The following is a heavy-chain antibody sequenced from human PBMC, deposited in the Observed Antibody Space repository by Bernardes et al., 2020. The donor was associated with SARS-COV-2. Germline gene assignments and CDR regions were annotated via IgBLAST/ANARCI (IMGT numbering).Heavy chain of an antibody. V-gene: IGHV1-58*01. CDR2: IVVGSGNT. CDR1: GFTFTSSA. D-gene: IGHD3-22*01. J-gene: IGHJ3*02. Sequence: SVKVSCMASGFTFTSSAVQWVRQARGQRLEWIGWIVVGSGNTNYAQKFQERVTITRDMSTSTAYMELSSLRSEDTAVYYCAAMYYDGGAFDIWGQGTMVTVSS. CDR3: AAMYYDGGAFDI.